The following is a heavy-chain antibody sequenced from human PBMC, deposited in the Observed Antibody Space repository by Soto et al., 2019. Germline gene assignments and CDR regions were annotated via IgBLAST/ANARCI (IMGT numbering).Heavy chain of an antibody. CDR1: GSSASTGY. CDR2: MYFGGSL. J-gene: IGHJ4*02. D-gene: IGHD4-17*01. V-gene: IGHV4-59*08. CDR3: ARHDYGGFGL. Sequence: WETLSLTCTVSGSSASTGYLSLIRQPPGKALEWLGFMYFGGSLNYNPSLTSRVTISVDTSKNQFSLKLSSVTAADTAVYYCARHDYGGFGLRGQGALVTVSS.